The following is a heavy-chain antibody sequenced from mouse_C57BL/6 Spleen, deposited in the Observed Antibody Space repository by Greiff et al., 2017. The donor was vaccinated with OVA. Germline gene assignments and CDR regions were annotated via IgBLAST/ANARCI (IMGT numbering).Heavy chain of an antibody. CDR3: ARDNFDY. CDR1: GFTFSSYG. Sequence: EVQVVESGGDLVKPGGSLKLSCAASGFTFSSYGMSWVRQTPDKRLEWVATISSGGSYTYYPDSVKGRFTISRDNAKNTLYLQMSSLKSEDTAMYYCARDNFDYWGQGTTLTVSS. V-gene: IGHV5-6*01. J-gene: IGHJ2*01. CDR2: ISSGGSYT.